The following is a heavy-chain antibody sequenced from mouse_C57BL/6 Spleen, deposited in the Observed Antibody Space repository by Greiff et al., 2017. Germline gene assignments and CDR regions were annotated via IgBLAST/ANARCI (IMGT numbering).Heavy chain of an antibody. CDR3: ARDHAVVAGDWYFEV. CDR1: GYTFTSYW. V-gene: IGHV1-61*01. J-gene: IGHJ1*03. D-gene: IGHD1-1*01. CDR2: IYPSDSET. Sequence: VKLQQPGAELVRPGSSVKLSCKASGYTFTSYWMDWVKQRPGQGLEWIGNIYPSDSETHYNQKFKDKATLTVDKSSSTAYMQLSSLTSEDSAVYYCARDHAVVAGDWYFEVWGTGTTVTVSS.